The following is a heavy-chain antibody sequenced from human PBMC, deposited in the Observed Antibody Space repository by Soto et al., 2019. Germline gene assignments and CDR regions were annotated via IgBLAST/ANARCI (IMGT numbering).Heavy chain of an antibody. Sequence: SVKVSCKASGGTFSSYAISWVRQAPGQGLEWMGGITPIFGTANYAQKFQSRVTITADKSTSTAYMELSSLRSEDTAVYYCARDLWRPTYYYDSSGSRAYDYWGQGTLVTVSS. CDR2: ITPIFGTA. V-gene: IGHV1-69*06. D-gene: IGHD3-22*01. CDR1: GGTFSSYA. CDR3: ARDLWRPTYYYDSSGSRAYDY. J-gene: IGHJ4*02.